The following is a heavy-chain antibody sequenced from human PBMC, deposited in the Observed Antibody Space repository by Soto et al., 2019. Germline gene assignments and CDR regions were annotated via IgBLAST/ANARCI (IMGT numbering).Heavy chain of an antibody. CDR3: ARDRGYNWNYGWFDP. Sequence: QVQLVQSGAEVKKPGASVKVSCKASGYTFTSYGISWVRQAPGQGLEWLGRISAYNGNTNYAQKLQGRVTMTTDTSTSTAYMALRSLRSDDKAVDYCARDRGYNWNYGWFDPWGQGTLVTVSS. CDR2: ISAYNGNT. CDR1: GYTFTSYG. J-gene: IGHJ5*02. V-gene: IGHV1-18*01. D-gene: IGHD1-7*01.